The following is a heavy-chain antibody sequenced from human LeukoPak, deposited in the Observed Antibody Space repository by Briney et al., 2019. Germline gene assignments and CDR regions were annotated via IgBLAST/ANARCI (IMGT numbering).Heavy chain of an antibody. D-gene: IGHD1-14*01. Sequence: GRSLRLSCAASGFTFSSYGMHWVRQAPGKGLEWVAVISFDGSNKYYVDSVKGRFTISRDNAKNSLYLQMNSLRAEDTAVYYCASNGIWGQGTLVTVSS. CDR2: ISFDGSNK. J-gene: IGHJ4*02. CDR1: GFTFSSYG. CDR3: ASNGI. V-gene: IGHV3-30*03.